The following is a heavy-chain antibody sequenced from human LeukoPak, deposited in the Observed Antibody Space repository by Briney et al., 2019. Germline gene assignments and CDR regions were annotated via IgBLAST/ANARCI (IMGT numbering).Heavy chain of an antibody. J-gene: IGHJ5*02. CDR3: ARAVGYSSSSGAFDP. CDR2: INSDGSST. Sequence: GGSLRLSCAASGFTFSNYCMRWVRQAPGKGLVWVSRINSDGSSTSYADSVKGRFTISRDNAKNTLYLQMNSLRAEDTAVYYCARAVGYSSSSGAFDPWGQGTLVTVSS. D-gene: IGHD6-6*01. V-gene: IGHV3-74*01. CDR1: GFTFSNYC.